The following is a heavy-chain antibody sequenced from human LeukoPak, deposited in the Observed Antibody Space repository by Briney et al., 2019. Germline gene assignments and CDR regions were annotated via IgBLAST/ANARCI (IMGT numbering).Heavy chain of an antibody. Sequence: PGGSLRLSCAASGFTFSSYAMTWVRQAPGKGLEWVSAINAGGGSTYYADSVKGRFTISSDNSKNTLYLQMNSLRAEDTALYYCARRLADYWYFDLWGRGTLVTVSS. CDR1: GFTFSSYA. CDR2: INAGGGST. CDR3: ARRLADYWYFDL. J-gene: IGHJ2*01. D-gene: IGHD3-9*01. V-gene: IGHV3-23*01.